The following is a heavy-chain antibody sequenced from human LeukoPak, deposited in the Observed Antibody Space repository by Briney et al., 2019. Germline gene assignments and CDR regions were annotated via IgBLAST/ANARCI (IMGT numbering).Heavy chain of an antibody. J-gene: IGHJ4*02. CDR1: EFTFSSYS. D-gene: IGHD4-17*01. CDR2: ITNSGNSK. CDR3: ARLYFTVTPS. Sequence: PGGSLRLSCAASEFTFSSYSMNWVRQAPGKGLEWVSYITNSGNSKSYADSVKGRFTISRDNTKNSLYLQMNGLRAEDTAVYYCARLYFTVTPSWGQGTLVTVSS. V-gene: IGHV3-48*01.